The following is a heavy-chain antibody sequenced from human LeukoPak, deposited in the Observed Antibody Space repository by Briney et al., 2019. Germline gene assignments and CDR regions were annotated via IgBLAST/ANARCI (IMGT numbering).Heavy chain of an antibody. V-gene: IGHV3-23*01. J-gene: IGHJ3*02. CDR2: ISGSGGST. CDR3: ARVRDYYDSSGYRDAFDI. CDR1: GFTFSSYA. Sequence: AGGSLRLSCAASGFTFSSYAMSWVRQAPGKGLEWVSAISGSGGSTYYADSVKGRFTISRDNSKNTLYLQMNSLRAEDTALYYCARVRDYYDSSGYRDAFDIWGQGTMVTVSS. D-gene: IGHD3-22*01.